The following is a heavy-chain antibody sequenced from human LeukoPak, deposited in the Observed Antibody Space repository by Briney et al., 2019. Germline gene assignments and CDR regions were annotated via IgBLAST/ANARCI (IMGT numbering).Heavy chain of an antibody. Sequence: GSLRLSCAASGFTLRTSWKGWGRQAPGKGLEWVANIKQDGNEKYYVDSVKGRFGISRDNAKNSLYLQMNSLRAEDTAFYYCARARGRLDPWGQGTLVTVSS. CDR1: GFTLRTSW. CDR2: IKQDGNEK. V-gene: IGHV3-7*01. CDR3: ARARGRLDP. J-gene: IGHJ5*02. D-gene: IGHD2-15*01.